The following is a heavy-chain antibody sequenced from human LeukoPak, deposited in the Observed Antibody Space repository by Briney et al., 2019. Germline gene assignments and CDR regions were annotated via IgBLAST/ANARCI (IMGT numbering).Heavy chain of an antibody. Sequence: GGSLRLSCAASGFTFSGYTMNWVRQAPGKGLEWVSSIASSGLDMFHADSVKGRFTISRDDAQNSLSLQMNSLRAEDTAVYYRAREGPINNGDLDYWGQGTLVTVSS. V-gene: IGHV3-21*01. J-gene: IGHJ4*02. CDR2: IASSGLDM. CDR3: AREGPINNGDLDY. D-gene: IGHD1/OR15-1a*01. CDR1: GFTFSGYT.